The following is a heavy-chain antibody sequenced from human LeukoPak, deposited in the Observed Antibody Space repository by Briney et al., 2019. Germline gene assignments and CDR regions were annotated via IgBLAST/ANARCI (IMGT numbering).Heavy chain of an antibody. Sequence: GGSLRLSCVASGFTFSSYEMNWVRQAPGKGLEWIAYLSSSGSAFSYADSVKGRFTVARDNAKNSVYLEMNSLRAEDTAVYYCAELGITMIGGVWGKGTTVTISS. CDR3: AELGITMIGGV. V-gene: IGHV3-48*03. CDR1: GFTFSSYE. J-gene: IGHJ6*04. CDR2: LSSSGSAF. D-gene: IGHD3-10*02.